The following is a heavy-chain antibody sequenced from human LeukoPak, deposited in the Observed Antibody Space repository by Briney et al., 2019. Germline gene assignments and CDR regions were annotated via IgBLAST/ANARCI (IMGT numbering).Heavy chain of an antibody. J-gene: IGHJ4*02. CDR1: GFTFSSYG. V-gene: IGHV3-30*02. D-gene: IGHD2-21*01. Sequence: GGSLRLSCAASGFTFSSYGMHWVRQAPGKGLEWVAFIRYDGSNKYYADSVKGRFTISRVNSKNTLYLQMNSLRAEDTAVYYCATPYCCGDSYSLYFDYWGQGTLVTVSS. CDR2: IRYDGSNK. CDR3: ATPYCCGDSYSLYFDY.